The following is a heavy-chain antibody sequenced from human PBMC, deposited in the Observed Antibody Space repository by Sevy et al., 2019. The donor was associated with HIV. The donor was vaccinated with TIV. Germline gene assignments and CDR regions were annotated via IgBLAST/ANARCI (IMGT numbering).Heavy chain of an antibody. CDR1: GGSFSGYY. J-gene: IGHJ6*02. D-gene: IGHD3-10*01. V-gene: IGHV4-34*01. Sequence: SETLSLTCAVYGGSFSGYYWSWIRQPPGKGLEWIGEINHSGSTNYNPSLKSRVTISVDTSKNQFSLKLSSVTAADTAVYYCARGRVRGVHDVWGQGTTVTVSS. CDR2: INHSGST. CDR3: ARGRVRGVHDV.